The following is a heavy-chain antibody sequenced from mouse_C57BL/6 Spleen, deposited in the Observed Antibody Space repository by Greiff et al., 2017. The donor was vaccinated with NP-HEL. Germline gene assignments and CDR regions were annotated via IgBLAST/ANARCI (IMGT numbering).Heavy chain of an antibody. V-gene: IGHV1-82*01. CDR2: IYPGDGDT. Sequence: VQLQQSGPELVKPGASVKISCKASGYAFSSSWMNWVKQRPGKGLEWIGRIYPGDGDTTYNGKFKGKATLTADKSSSTAYMQLSSLTSEDSAVYYCAGGIITTVVATPPGYDFDYWGQGTTLTVSS. CDR1: GYAFSSSW. D-gene: IGHD1-1*01. CDR3: AGGIITTVVATPPGYDFDY. J-gene: IGHJ2*01.